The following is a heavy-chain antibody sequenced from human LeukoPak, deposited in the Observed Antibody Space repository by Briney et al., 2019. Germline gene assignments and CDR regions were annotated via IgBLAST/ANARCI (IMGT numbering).Heavy chain of an antibody. D-gene: IGHD3-3*02. V-gene: IGHV3-21*01. Sequence: PGGSLRLSCAASGFTFSSYSMNWVRQAPGKGLEWVSSISSSSSYIYYADSVKGRFTISRDNAKNSLYLQMNSLRAEDTAVYYCARGLSRSANDAFDIWGQGTMVTVSS. CDR2: ISSSSSYI. CDR3: ARGLSRSANDAFDI. CDR1: GFTFSSYS. J-gene: IGHJ3*02.